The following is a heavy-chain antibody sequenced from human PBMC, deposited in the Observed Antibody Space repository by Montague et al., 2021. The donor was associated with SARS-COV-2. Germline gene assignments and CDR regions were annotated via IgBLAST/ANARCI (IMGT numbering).Heavy chain of an antibody. J-gene: IGHJ4*02. V-gene: IGHV4-4*02. CDR2: ILHTDST. D-gene: IGHD3/OR15-3a*01. CDR3: STGINYYDFLALQS. Sequence: SETLSLTCTVSGGSIESGNWWSWVRQTPGKGLEWIGEILHTDSTNFNPSLKTRVAMSVDKSRNQFSLKLTSLTAADTAVYYCSTGINYYDFLALQSWGQGALVIVSS. CDR1: GGSIESGNW.